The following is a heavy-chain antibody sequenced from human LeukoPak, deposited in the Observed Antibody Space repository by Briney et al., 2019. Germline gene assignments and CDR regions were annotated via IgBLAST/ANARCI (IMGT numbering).Heavy chain of an antibody. J-gene: IGHJ6*03. Sequence: ASVKVSCKASGGTFSSYAISWVRQAPGQGLEWMGRIIPILGIANYAQKFQGRVTITADKSTSTAYMELSSLRSEDTAVYYCARAQIVGTNGDYVYYYMAVWGTGTTVTVSS. CDR3: ARAQIVGTNGDYVYYYMAV. V-gene: IGHV1-69*04. CDR1: GGTFSSYA. D-gene: IGHD1-26*01. CDR2: IIPILGIA.